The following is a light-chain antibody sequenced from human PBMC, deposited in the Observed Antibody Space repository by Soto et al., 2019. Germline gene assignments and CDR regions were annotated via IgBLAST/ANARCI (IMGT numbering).Light chain of an antibody. J-gene: IGKJ1*01. V-gene: IGKV3-20*01. Sequence: EIVLTQSPGTLSLSPGERATLSCRASQTFTTSSLAWYQQKPGQAPRLLISGASNRATGIPDRFSGSGSGTDFTLTISRLEPEDFAVYYCQQYDRSPRTFGQGTTVEIK. CDR1: QTFTTSS. CDR3: QQYDRSPRT. CDR2: GAS.